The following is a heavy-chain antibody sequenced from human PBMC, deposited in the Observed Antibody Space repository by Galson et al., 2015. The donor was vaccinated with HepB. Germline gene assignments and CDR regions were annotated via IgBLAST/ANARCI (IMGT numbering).Heavy chain of an antibody. D-gene: IGHD3-22*01. Sequence: SLRLSCAASGFTFSSYGMHWVRQAPGKGLEWVAVISYDGSNKYYADSVKGRFTISRDNSKNTLYLQMNSLRAEDTAVYYCAKVQWGAPYYYDGYFDLWGRGTLVTVSS. J-gene: IGHJ2*01. CDR2: ISYDGSNK. CDR1: GFTFSSYG. V-gene: IGHV3-30*18. CDR3: AKVQWGAPYYYDGYFDL.